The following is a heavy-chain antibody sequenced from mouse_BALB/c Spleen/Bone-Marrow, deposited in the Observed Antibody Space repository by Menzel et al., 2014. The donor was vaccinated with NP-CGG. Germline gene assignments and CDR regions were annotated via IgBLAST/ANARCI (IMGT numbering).Heavy chain of an antibody. D-gene: IGHD1-2*01. J-gene: IGHJ4*01. V-gene: IGHV14-3*02. CDR2: IDPANGNT. CDR3: ASATTATYYAMDY. CDR1: GFNIKDTY. Sequence: DVKLQESGAELVKPGASVKLSCTASGFNIKDTYMHWVKQRPEQGLEWIGRIDPANGNTKYDPKFQGKATITTDTSSNTAYLQVSSLTSEDTAVYYCASATTATYYAMDYWGQGTSATVSS.